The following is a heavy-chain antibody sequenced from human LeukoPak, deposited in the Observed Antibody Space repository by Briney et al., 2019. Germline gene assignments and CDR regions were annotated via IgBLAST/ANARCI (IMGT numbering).Heavy chain of an antibody. CDR2: ISSSGSTI. J-gene: IGHJ6*02. Sequence: GGSLRLSCAASGFTSCSYVMNWVRHAPGKGLEWGSYISSSGSTIYYADSVKGRFTISRDNAKNSLYLQMNSLRAEDTAVYYCARVYTAMMVYYYGMDVWGQGTTVTVSS. CDR3: ARVYTAMMVYYYGMDV. D-gene: IGHD5-18*01. CDR1: GFTSCSYV. V-gene: IGHV3-48*03.